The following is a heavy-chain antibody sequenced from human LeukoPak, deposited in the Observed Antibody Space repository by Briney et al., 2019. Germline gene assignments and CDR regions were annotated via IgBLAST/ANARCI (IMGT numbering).Heavy chain of an antibody. V-gene: IGHV1-69*06. CDR3: ARESPPSVTPPSPFDY. CDR1: GGTFSSYA. CDR2: IIPIFGTA. J-gene: IGHJ4*02. D-gene: IGHD4-17*01. Sequence: SVKVSCTASGGTFSSYAISWVRQAPGQGLEWMGGIIPIFGTANHAQKFQGRVTITADKSTSTAYMELSSLRSEDTAVYYCARESPPSVTPPSPFDYWGQGTLVTVSS.